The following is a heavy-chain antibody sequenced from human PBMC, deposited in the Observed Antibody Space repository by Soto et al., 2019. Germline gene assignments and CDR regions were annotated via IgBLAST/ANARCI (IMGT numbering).Heavy chain of an antibody. CDR2: INPNSGGT. CDR1: GYTFTGYY. Sequence: GASVKVSCKASGYTFTGYYMHWVRQAPGQGLEWMGWINPNSGGTNYAQKFQGWVTMTRDTSISTAYMELSRLRSDDTAVYYCARDNAGSAPPPKYDFWSGAVSTTTNWFDPWGQGTLVTVSS. D-gene: IGHD3-3*01. CDR3: ARDNAGSAPPPKYDFWSGAVSTTTNWFDP. V-gene: IGHV1-2*04. J-gene: IGHJ5*02.